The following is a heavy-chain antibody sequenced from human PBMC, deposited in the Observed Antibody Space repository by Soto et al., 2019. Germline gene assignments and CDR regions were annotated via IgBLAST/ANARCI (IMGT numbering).Heavy chain of an antibody. CDR3: ASHCGGDCYSRSPPYYYYGMDV. V-gene: IGHV1-69*12. D-gene: IGHD2-21*02. J-gene: IGHJ6*02. CDR2: IIPIFGTA. Sequence: QVQLVQSGAEVKKPGSSVKVSCKASGGTFSSYAISWVRQAPGQRLEWMGGIIPIFGTADYAQKFQGRVTITADESTSTAYMELSSLRSEDTAVYYCASHCGGDCYSRSPPYYYYGMDVWGQGTTVTVSS. CDR1: GGTFSSYA.